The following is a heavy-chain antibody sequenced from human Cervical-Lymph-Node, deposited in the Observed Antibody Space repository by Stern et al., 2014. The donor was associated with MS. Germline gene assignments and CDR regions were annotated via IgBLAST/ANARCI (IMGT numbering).Heavy chain of an antibody. Sequence: VHLVQSGAEVKKPGASVNVSCKASGYTFSSFAITWVRQAPGQGLEWMGTITVYNGNTNYAQSVQDRVTMTTDTSTNTANREVRTLRSDAPAVYSGARGWGDPRHWGQGTLVTVSS. J-gene: IGHJ4*02. V-gene: IGHV1-18*01. CDR2: ITVYNGNT. CDR3: ARGWGDPRH. CDR1: GYTFSSFA. D-gene: IGHD3-16*01.